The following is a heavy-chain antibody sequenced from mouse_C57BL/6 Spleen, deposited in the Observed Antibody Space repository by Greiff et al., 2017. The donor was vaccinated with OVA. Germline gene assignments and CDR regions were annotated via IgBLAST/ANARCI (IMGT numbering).Heavy chain of an antibody. CDR1: GYAFSRSW. CDR3: APFYEDYGWYVEV. CDR2: IYPGDGDT. J-gene: IGHJ1*03. D-gene: IGHD2-4*01. V-gene: IGHV1-82*01. Sequence: VKLQESGPELVTPGASVKISCTASGYAFSRSWMNWVQQRPGKGLEWIGRIYPGDGDTNYNGTFKGKATLTADKASSTAYMQLSSLTSEDSAVYVCAPFYEDYGWYVEVWGTGTTVTGSS.